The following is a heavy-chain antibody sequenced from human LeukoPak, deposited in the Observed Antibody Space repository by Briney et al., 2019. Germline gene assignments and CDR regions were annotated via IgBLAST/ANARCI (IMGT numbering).Heavy chain of an antibody. D-gene: IGHD2-2*01. J-gene: IGHJ4*02. Sequence: SVKVSCKASGGTFSSYAISWVRQAPGQGLEWMGGIIPIFGTANYAQKLQGRVTMTTDTSTSTAYMELRSLRSDDTAVYYCARELGYCSSTSCPFFGYWGQGTLVTVSS. V-gene: IGHV1-69*05. CDR2: IIPIFGTA. CDR3: ARELGYCSSTSCPFFGY. CDR1: GGTFSSYA.